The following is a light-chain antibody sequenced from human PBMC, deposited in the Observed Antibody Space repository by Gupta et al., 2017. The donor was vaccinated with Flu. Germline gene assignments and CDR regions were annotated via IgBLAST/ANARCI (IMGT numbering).Light chain of an antibody. CDR1: QSISSY. Sequence: DIQMTQSPSSLSASVGDRVTITCRASQSISSYLNWYQQKPGKAPKLLIYATSSLQSGVPSRFSGSGSGTDFTLTISSLQPEDVAAYYCQQSDNTFRLFGHGTKVDIK. CDR2: ATS. J-gene: IGKJ3*01. V-gene: IGKV1-39*01. CDR3: QQSDNTFRL.